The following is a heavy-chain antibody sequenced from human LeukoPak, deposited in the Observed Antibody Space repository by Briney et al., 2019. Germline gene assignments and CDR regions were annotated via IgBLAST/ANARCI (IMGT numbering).Heavy chain of an antibody. V-gene: IGHV1-18*01. CDR3: ARAPYCSSSSCPGYFQH. Sequence: ASVKVSCKASGYTFTIYGITWVRQAPGQGLEWMGWISAYNGNTNYAQKLQGRVTMTTDTSTSTAYMELKSLRSDDTAVYYCARAPYCSSSSCPGYFQHWGQGTLVTVYS. CDR1: GYTFTIYG. CDR2: ISAYNGNT. D-gene: IGHD2-2*01. J-gene: IGHJ1*01.